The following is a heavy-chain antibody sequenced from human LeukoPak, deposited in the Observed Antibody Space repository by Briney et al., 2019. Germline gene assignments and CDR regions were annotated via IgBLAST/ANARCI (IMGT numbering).Heavy chain of an antibody. CDR3: ARGKDSNYYYYYMDV. J-gene: IGHJ6*03. V-gene: IGHV4-34*01. CDR2: INHSGST. Sequence: PSETLSLTCAVYGGSFSGYYWSWIRQPPGKELEWIGEINHSGSTNYNPSLKSRVTISVDTSKNQFSLKLSSVTAADTAVYYCARGKDSNYYYYYMDVWGKGTTVTVSS. CDR1: GGSFSGYY. D-gene: IGHD4-11*01.